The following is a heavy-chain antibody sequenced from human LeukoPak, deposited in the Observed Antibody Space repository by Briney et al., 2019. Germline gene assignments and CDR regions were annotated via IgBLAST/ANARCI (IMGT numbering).Heavy chain of an antibody. CDR1: GFTFSSYS. CDR2: ISSSSSYI. J-gene: IGHJ4*02. CDR3: ARVRCSGGSCYRGDY. Sequence: GGSLRLSCAASGFTFSSYSMNWVRQAPGKGLEWVSSISSSSSYIYYADSVKGRFTISRDNAKNSLYLQMNSLRAEDTAAYYCARVRCSGGSCYRGDYWGQGTLVTVSS. D-gene: IGHD2-15*01. V-gene: IGHV3-21*01.